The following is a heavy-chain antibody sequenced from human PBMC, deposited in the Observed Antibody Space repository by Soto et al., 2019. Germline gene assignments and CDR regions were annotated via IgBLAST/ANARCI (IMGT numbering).Heavy chain of an antibody. Sequence: SVKVSCKASGGTFSSYAISWVRQAPGQGLEWMGGIIPIFGTANYAQKFQGRVTITADESTSTAYMELSSLRSEDTAVYYCAREGGSYFGAFDIWGQGTMVTVSS. D-gene: IGHD1-26*01. V-gene: IGHV1-69*13. CDR3: AREGGSYFGAFDI. J-gene: IGHJ3*02. CDR2: IIPIFGTA. CDR1: GGTFSSYA.